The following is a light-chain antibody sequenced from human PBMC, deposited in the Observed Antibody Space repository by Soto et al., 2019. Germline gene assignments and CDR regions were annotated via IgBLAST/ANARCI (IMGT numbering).Light chain of an antibody. Sequence: EIVMTQSPATLSVSPGERATLSCRASQSIRSNLAWYQQQPGQAPRLLIYGASTRATDIPSRFSGSGSGTEFTLSISSLQSDDFAIYYCDQYNDWPPESFGHGTKLEIK. V-gene: IGKV3-15*01. CDR1: QSIRSN. CDR2: GAS. CDR3: DQYNDWPPES. J-gene: IGKJ2*01.